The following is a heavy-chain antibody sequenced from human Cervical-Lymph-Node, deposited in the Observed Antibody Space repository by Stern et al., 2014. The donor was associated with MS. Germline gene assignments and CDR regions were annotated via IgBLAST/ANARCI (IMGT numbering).Heavy chain of an antibody. J-gene: IGHJ4*02. D-gene: IGHD3-22*01. CDR2: IWYDGSKT. Sequence: QVQLVQSGGGVVQPGRSLRLSCAASGFTFNNYGLHWVRQAPGKGLEWVAVIWYDGSKTYYADFVEGRFTISRDDSKNTLYLEMNNLRVEDTAIYYCAKNRGRFSSSWRPLDDWGQGTLVTVSS. CDR1: GFTFNNYG. CDR3: AKNRGRFSSSWRPLDD. V-gene: IGHV3-33*06.